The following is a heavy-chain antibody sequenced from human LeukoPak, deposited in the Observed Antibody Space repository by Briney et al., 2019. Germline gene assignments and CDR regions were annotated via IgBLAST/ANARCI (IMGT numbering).Heavy chain of an antibody. CDR3: ARDFIHRSGEANY. Sequence: GGSLRLSCVASGLTFSDYYMSWIRQAPGKGLEWISYISSSSSSTNYADSVKGRFTISRDNPKNSLYPLMNSLRAEDTAMYYCARDFIHRSGEANYWGQGTLVTVSS. CDR1: GLTFSDYY. D-gene: IGHD3-22*01. V-gene: IGHV3-11*05. CDR2: ISSSSSST. J-gene: IGHJ4*02.